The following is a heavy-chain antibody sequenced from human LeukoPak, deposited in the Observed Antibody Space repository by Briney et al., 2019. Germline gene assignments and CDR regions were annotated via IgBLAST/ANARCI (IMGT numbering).Heavy chain of an antibody. J-gene: IGHJ4*02. CDR2: ISSSGSTI. CDR1: GFTFSIYE. V-gene: IGHV3-48*03. D-gene: IGHD5-18*01. Sequence: PGGSLRLSCSASGFTFSIYETNWVRQAPGKGLEWVSYISSSGSTIYYADSVKGRFTISRDNAKNSLYLQMNSLRGEDTAIYYCARDGDSYGYGIDYWGQGTLVTVSP. CDR3: ARDGDSYGYGIDY.